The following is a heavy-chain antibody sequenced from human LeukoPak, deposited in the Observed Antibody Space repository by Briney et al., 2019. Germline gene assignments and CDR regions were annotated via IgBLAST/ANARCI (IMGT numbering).Heavy chain of an antibody. Sequence: GGSLRLSCAASGFTVSSNYLSWVRQAPGKGLEWVSSIYSGGSTYYADSVTGRFTISRDNTKNTLYLQMNSLRAEDTAVYYCARDGAVLTGYYDYWGQGTLVTVSS. CDR2: IYSGGST. J-gene: IGHJ4*02. CDR3: ARDGAVLTGYYDY. V-gene: IGHV3-66*01. D-gene: IGHD3-9*01. CDR1: GFTVSSNY.